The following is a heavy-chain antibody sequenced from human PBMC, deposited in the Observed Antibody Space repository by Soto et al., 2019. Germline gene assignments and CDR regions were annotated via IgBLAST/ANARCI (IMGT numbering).Heavy chain of an antibody. CDR1: GYTFTGYY. J-gene: IGHJ4*02. Sequence: GASVKVSCKASGYTFTGYYMHWVRQAPGQGLEWMGWINPNSGGTNYAQKFQGWVTMTRDTSISTAYMELSRLRSDDTAVYYCAREIMEPGSYCSSTSCYRHGFYYFDYWGQGTLVTVSS. CDR3: AREIMEPGSYCSSTSCYRHGFYYFDY. V-gene: IGHV1-2*04. D-gene: IGHD2-2*01. CDR2: INPNSGGT.